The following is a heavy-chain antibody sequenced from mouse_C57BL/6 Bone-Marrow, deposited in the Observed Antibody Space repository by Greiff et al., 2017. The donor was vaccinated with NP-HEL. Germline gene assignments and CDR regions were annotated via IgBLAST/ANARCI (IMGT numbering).Heavy chain of an antibody. J-gene: IGHJ4*01. Sequence: EVKLEESGGDLVKPGGSLKLSCTASGFTFSSYGMSWVRQTPDKRLEWVATISSGGSYTYYPDSVKGRFTISRDNAKNTLYLQMSSLKSEDTAMYYCARHGSSPSAMDYWGQGTSVTVSS. CDR1: GFTFSSYG. CDR2: ISSGGSYT. V-gene: IGHV5-6*02. CDR3: ARHGSSPSAMDY. D-gene: IGHD1-1*01.